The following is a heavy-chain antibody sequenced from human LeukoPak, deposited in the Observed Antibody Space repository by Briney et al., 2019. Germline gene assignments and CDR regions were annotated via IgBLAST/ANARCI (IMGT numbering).Heavy chain of an antibody. D-gene: IGHD4-17*01. CDR3: ARDYGDYGSFRDYYYYGMDV. J-gene: IGHJ6*02. Sequence: GGSLRLSCAASGFTFSSYAMSWVRQAPGKGLEWVSAISGSGGSTYYADSVKGRFTISRDNSKNTLYLQMNSLRAEDTAVYYCARDYGDYGSFRDYYYYGMDVWGQGTTVTVSS. CDR1: GFTFSSYA. CDR2: ISGSGGST. V-gene: IGHV3-23*01.